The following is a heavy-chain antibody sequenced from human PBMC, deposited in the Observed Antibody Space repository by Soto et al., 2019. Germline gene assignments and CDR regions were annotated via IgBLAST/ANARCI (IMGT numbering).Heavy chain of an antibody. CDR2: IDSDGNYT. Sequence: GGSLKLSCAASGFTFSTYSMNWVRQAPGKGLEWVSYIDSDGNYTTYADSVKGRFTISRDNAKNTVYLQMISLRAEDTAVYYCVRDDVGVGIDYWGLGTLVTVSS. V-gene: IGHV3-74*03. D-gene: IGHD1-26*01. CDR3: VRDDVGVGIDY. J-gene: IGHJ4*02. CDR1: GFTFSTYS.